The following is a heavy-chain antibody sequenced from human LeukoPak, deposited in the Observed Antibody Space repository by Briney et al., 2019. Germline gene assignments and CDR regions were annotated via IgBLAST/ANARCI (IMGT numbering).Heavy chain of an antibody. Sequence: RGPLRLSCAASGVTVTTDYMPWVRQAPGKGLEWVSITYVGGMTYYADSMKGRITISRDNSKNVLYLQMNSLRSADTAVYYCARGTSRTSPLSVYYGGYFEYWGQGTLRTVPS. CDR3: ARGTSRTSPLSVYYGGYFEY. CDR1: GVTVTTDY. J-gene: IGHJ4*02. D-gene: IGHD3-3*01. CDR2: TYVGGMT. V-gene: IGHV3-66*02.